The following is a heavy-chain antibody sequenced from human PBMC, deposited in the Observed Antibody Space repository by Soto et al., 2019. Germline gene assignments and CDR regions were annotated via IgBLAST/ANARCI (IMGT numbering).Heavy chain of an antibody. CDR1: GFTFSNYA. CDR2: ISDSGGST. CDR3: AKRSITPAAMKSPFDY. D-gene: IGHD2-2*01. Sequence: EVQVLDSGGGLVQPGGSLSLSCAASGFTFSNYALSWVRPAPGKGLEWVSTISDSGGSTYYADSVKGRFTISRDNSKNTLYMLMNSLRAEDTAVYYCAKRSITPAAMKSPFDYWGQGTLVTVSS. J-gene: IGHJ4*02. V-gene: IGHV3-23*01.